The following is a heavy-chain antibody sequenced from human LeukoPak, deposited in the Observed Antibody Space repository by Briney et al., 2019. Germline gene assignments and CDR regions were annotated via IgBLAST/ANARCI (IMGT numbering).Heavy chain of an antibody. V-gene: IGHV4-31*03. CDR2: IYYSGST. D-gene: IGHD2-15*01. J-gene: IGHJ6*02. CDR1: GGSISDAAYY. CDR3: ARGRGYSGRYYYYGMDV. Sequence: PSETLSLTCTVSGGSISDAAYYWSWIRQHPGEGLKWIGYIYYSGSTSYNPSLKSRVTISVDTSKNQFSLKLTSVTAADTAVYYCARGRGYSGRYYYYGMDVWGQGTTVTVSS.